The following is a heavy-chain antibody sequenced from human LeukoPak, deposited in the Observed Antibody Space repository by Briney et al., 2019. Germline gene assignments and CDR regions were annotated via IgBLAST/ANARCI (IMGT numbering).Heavy chain of an antibody. CDR1: GFTFSSYA. CDR3: AIEYNFDY. CDR2: ISYDGSNK. J-gene: IGHJ4*02. Sequence: GFLRLSCAASGFTFSSYAMHWVRQAPGKGLEWVAVISYDGSNKYYADSVKGRFTISRDNSKNTLYLQMNSLRAEDTAVYYCAIEYNFDYWGQGTLVTVSS. D-gene: IGHD1-14*01. V-gene: IGHV3-30-3*01.